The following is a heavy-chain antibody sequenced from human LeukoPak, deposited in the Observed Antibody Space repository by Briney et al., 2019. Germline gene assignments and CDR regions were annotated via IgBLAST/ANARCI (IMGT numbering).Heavy chain of an antibody. CDR3: ATPHRPYSSSRYYYMDV. J-gene: IGHJ6*03. D-gene: IGHD6-6*01. V-gene: IGHV3-30*02. Sequence: GGSLRLSCAASGFTFSSYGMHWVRQAPGKGLEWVAFIRYDGSNKYYADSVKGRFTISRDNSKNTLYLQMNSLRAEDTAVYYCATPHRPYSSSRYYYMDVWGKGTTVTVSS. CDR1: GFTFSSYG. CDR2: IRYDGSNK.